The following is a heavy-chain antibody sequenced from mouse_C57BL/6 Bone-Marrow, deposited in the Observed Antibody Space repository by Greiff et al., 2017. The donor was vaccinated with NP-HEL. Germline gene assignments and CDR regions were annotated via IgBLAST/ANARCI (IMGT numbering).Heavy chain of an antibody. D-gene: IGHD4-1*01. V-gene: IGHV5-16*01. J-gene: IGHJ3*01. CDR3: ARDEANWVFAY. CDR1: GFTFSGYY. CDR2: INYDGSST. Sequence: EVKLVESEGGLVQPGSSMKLSCTASGFTFSGYYMAWVRQVPEKGLEWVANINYDGSSTYYLDSLKSRFIISRDNAKNILYLQMSSLKSEDTATYYCARDEANWVFAYWGQGTLVTVSA.